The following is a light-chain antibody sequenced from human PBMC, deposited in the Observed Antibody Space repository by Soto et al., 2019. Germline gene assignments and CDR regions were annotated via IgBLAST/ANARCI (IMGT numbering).Light chain of an antibody. CDR1: QSVSSSY. Sequence: IVLTQSPGTLSLSPVGRATLSCRTSQSVSSSYLAWYQQKPGQAPRLLIYGASSRATGIPDRFSGSGSGTEFTLTISSLQSDDFAVYYCQMYINWPPWTFGQGTKVDIK. V-gene: IGKV3-20*01. CDR2: GAS. J-gene: IGKJ1*01. CDR3: QMYINWPPWT.